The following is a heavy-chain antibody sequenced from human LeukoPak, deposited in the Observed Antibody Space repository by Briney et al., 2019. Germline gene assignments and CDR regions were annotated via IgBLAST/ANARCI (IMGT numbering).Heavy chain of an antibody. CDR3: AKGATYYDILTGSYYMDV. D-gene: IGHD3-9*01. Sequence: PGGSLRLSCEASGFTFSSYGMHWVRQAPGKGLEWVAFIRYDGSNKYYADSVKGRFTISRDNSKNTLYLQMNSLRAKDTAVYYCAKGATYYDILTGSYYMDVWGKGTTVTISS. CDR2: IRYDGSNK. J-gene: IGHJ6*03. V-gene: IGHV3-30*02. CDR1: GFTFSSYG.